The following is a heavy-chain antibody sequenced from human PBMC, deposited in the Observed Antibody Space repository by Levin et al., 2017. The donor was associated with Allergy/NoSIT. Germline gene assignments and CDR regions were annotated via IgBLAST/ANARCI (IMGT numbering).Heavy chain of an antibody. V-gene: IGHV3-23*01. D-gene: IGHD6-19*01. CDR2: ISGSGRST. CDR1: GFTFSSYV. Sequence: GGSLRLSCAASGFTFSSYVMIWVRQAPGKGLEWVSSISGSGRSTYYADSVKGRFTISRDNFKNTLYLQMNSLRADDTAVYYCAKGYSSGWYIGYWGQGTLVTVSS. CDR3: AKGYSSGWYIGY. J-gene: IGHJ4*02.